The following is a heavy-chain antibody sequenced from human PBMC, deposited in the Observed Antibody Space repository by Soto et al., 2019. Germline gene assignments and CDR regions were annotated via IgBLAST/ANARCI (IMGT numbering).Heavy chain of an antibody. Sequence: PGGSLRLSCAASGFTFSNAWMSWVRQAPGKGLEWVGRIKSKTDGGTTDYAAPVKGRFTISRDDSKNTLYLQMNSLKTEDTAVYYCTARFHSSGWVDYWGQGTLVTVSS. V-gene: IGHV3-15*01. CDR3: TARFHSSGWVDY. D-gene: IGHD6-19*01. J-gene: IGHJ4*02. CDR1: GFTFSNAW. CDR2: IKSKTDGGTT.